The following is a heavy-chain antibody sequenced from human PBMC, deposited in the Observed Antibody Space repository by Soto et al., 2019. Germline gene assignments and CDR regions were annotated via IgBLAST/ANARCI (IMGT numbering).Heavy chain of an antibody. Sequence: SVKVSCKASGFTFTSSAVQWVRQARGQRLEWIGWIVVGSGNTNYAQKFQERVTITRDMSTSTAYMELSSLRSEDTAVYYCAADREYYYDSSGDHWGQGTLVTVSS. CDR1: GFTFTSSA. V-gene: IGHV1-58*01. D-gene: IGHD3-22*01. CDR3: AADREYYYDSSGDH. CDR2: IVVGSGNT. J-gene: IGHJ4*02.